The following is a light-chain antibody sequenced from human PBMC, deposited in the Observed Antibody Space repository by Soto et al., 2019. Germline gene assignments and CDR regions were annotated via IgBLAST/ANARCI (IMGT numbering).Light chain of an antibody. J-gene: IGKJ5*01. Sequence: EIVMTQSPATLSVSLGGRATLSCRASQSVSSSYLAWYQQKPGQAPRLLIYGASSRATGIPDRFSGSGSGTDFTLTISRLEPEDFAVYYCQQYGSLSITFGQGTRLEIK. CDR3: QQYGSLSIT. CDR1: QSVSSSY. CDR2: GAS. V-gene: IGKV3-20*01.